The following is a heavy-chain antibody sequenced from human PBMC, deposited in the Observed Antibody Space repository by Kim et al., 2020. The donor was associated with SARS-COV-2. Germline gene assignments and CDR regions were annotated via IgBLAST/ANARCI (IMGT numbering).Heavy chain of an antibody. D-gene: IGHD2-2*01. Sequence: SGKARFTSSRDNSKTSLYLQMNSLRAEDTALYYCAKADCSSTSCLNWFDPWGQGTLVTVSS. V-gene: IGHV3-9*01. J-gene: IGHJ5*02. CDR3: AKADCSSTSCLNWFDP.